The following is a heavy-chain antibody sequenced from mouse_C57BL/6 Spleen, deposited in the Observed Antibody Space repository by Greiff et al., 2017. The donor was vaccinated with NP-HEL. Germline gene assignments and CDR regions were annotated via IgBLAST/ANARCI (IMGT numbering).Heavy chain of an antibody. Sequence: EVQVVGSGGGLVKPGGSLKLSCAASGFTFSDYGMHWVRQAPEKGLEWVAYISSGSSTIYYADTVKGRFTISRDNAKNTLFLQMTSLRSEDTAMYYCARRSANWDWYFDVWGTGTTVTVSS. CDR2: ISSGSSTI. D-gene: IGHD4-1*01. J-gene: IGHJ1*03. V-gene: IGHV5-17*01. CDR3: ARRSANWDWYFDV. CDR1: GFTFSDYG.